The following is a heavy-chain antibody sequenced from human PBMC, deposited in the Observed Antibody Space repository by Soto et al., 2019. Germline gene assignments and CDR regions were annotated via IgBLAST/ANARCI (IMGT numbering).Heavy chain of an antibody. Sequence: EVQLLESGRGLVQPGGSLRLSCAASGFTFNNYAMTWVRQAPGKGLKWVSAISGGGDTTSYADSVKGRFTVSRDGSKNTLYLQMSSLRAEDTALYYCAKGRGGSGSLTPRVDFWGQGTLVTVSS. CDR3: AKGRGGSGSLTPRVDF. CDR1: GFTFNNYA. D-gene: IGHD3-10*01. CDR2: ISGGGDTT. V-gene: IGHV3-23*01. J-gene: IGHJ4*02.